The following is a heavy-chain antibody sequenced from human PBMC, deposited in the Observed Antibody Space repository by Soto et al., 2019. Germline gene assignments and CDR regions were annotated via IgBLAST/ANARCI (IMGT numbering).Heavy chain of an antibody. D-gene: IGHD3-10*01. CDR1: GFTFDDYT. V-gene: IGHV3-43*01. CDR3: AKAELYGSFPAPIDY. J-gene: IGHJ4*02. Sequence: EVQLVESGGVVVQPGGSLRLSCAASGFTFDDYTMHWVRQAPGKGLEWVSLISWDGGSTYYADSVKGRFTISRDNSKNSLYLQMNSLRTEDTALYYCAKAELYGSFPAPIDYWGQGTLVTVSS. CDR2: ISWDGGST.